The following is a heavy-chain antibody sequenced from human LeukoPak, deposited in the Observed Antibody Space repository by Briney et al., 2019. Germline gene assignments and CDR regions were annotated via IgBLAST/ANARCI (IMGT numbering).Heavy chain of an antibody. Sequence: SETLSLTCAVSGASVSGNYWSWIRQSPERGLEWIGHLLDDGVTDYNPSLKSRVTMSVDTSKNQFSLKLSSVTAADTAVYYCARGPFGITGTRGSFDYWGQGTLVTVSS. CDR3: ARGPFGITGTRGSFDY. D-gene: IGHD1-20*01. V-gene: IGHV4-59*02. CDR1: GASVSGNY. J-gene: IGHJ4*02. CDR2: LLDDGVT.